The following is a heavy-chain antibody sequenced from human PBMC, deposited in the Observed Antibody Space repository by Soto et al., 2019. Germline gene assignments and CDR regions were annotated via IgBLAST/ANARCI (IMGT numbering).Heavy chain of an antibody. D-gene: IGHD6-19*01. CDR2: IGGSGGRT. J-gene: IGHJ4*02. CDR3: AKTAEAVAGTVYDY. CDR1: GFTFSSYA. Sequence: PGGSLRLSCAASGFTFSSYAMSWVRQAPGKGLEWVSAIGGSGGRTHYADSVKGRFTISRDNSKNTLYLQVNSLRAEDTAVYYCAKTAEAVAGTVYDYWGQGTLVTVAS. V-gene: IGHV3-23*01.